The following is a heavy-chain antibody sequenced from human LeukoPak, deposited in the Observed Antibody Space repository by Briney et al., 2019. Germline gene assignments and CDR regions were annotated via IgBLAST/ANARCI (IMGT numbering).Heavy chain of an antibody. CDR3: ARNLRHYCSSTSCPGATFDY. CDR1: GFTFSSYW. Sequence: PGGSLRLSCAASGFTFSSYWMSWVRQAPGKGLEWVANIKQDGSEKYYVDSVKGRFTISRDNAKTSLYLQMNSLRAEDTAVYYCARNLRHYCSSTSCPGATFDYWGQGTLVTVSS. CDR2: IKQDGSEK. V-gene: IGHV3-7*01. D-gene: IGHD2-2*01. J-gene: IGHJ4*02.